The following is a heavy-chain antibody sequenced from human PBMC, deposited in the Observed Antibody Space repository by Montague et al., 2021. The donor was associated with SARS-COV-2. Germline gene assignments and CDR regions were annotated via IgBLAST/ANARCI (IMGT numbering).Heavy chain of an antibody. V-gene: IGHV4-39*01. CDR3: ARHLNYRDYDGDDY. J-gene: IGHJ4*02. Sequence: SETLSLTCSVSGGSISSSSYFWGWIRQPPGKGLEWIGSIYYSGGTYSNSSLKSRVTISVDTSKNQFSLKLSSVTAADTAVYYCARHLNYRDYDGDDYWGQGTLVTVSS. CDR1: GGSISSSSYF. CDR2: IYYSGGT. D-gene: IGHD5-12*01.